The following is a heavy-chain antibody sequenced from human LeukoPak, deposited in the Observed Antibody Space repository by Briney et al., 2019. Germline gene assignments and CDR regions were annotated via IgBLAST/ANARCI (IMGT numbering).Heavy chain of an antibody. CDR3: ARDLYELEQNYYYYGMDV. CDR1: GFTFSSYG. J-gene: IGHJ6*04. Sequence: GGSLRLSCAASGFTFSSYGMHWVRQAPGKGLEWVAVIWYDGSNKYYADSVKGRFTISRDNSKNTLYLQMNSLRAEDTAVYYCARDLYELEQNYYYYGMDVWGKGTTVTVSS. D-gene: IGHD1-26*01. V-gene: IGHV3-33*01. CDR2: IWYDGSNK.